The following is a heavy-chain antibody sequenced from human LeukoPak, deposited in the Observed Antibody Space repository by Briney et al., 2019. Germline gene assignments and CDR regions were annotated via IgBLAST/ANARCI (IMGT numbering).Heavy chain of an antibody. Sequence: ASVKVSCKVSGYTLTELSMHWVRQAPGKGLEWMGGFDPEDGETIYAQKFQGRVTMTEDTSTDTAYMELSSLRSEDTAVYYCATIPEGIAAATADYWGQGTLVTVSS. J-gene: IGHJ4*02. V-gene: IGHV1-24*01. D-gene: IGHD6-13*01. CDR2: FDPEDGET. CDR1: GYTLTELS. CDR3: ATIPEGIAAATADY.